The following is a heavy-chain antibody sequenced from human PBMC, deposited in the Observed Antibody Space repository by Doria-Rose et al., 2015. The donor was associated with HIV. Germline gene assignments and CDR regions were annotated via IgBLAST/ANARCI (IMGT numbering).Heavy chain of an antibody. Sequence: GFTFSSYWMSWVRQAQLKGLEWVANIKQDGSEKYYVDSVKGRFTISRDNAKNSLNLQMNSLRAEDTAVYYCARNLLEDYYDSSGFDFWGQGTLVTVSS. CDR2: IKQDGSEK. V-gene: IGHV3-7*01. D-gene: IGHD3-22*01. CDR1: GFTFSSYW. CDR3: ARNLLEDYYDSSGFDF. J-gene: IGHJ4*02.